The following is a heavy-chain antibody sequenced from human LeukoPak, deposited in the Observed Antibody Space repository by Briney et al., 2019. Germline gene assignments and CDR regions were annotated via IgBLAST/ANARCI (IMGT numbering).Heavy chain of an antibody. Sequence: GGSLRLSCAASGFTVSSNHMSWVRQAPGQGLEWVSVIYIGGTIHYADSVKGRFTISRDNSKNTLYLEMNSLRGEDTALYYCARGKHRMAADIYYFDYWGQGTLVTVSS. CDR2: IYIGGTI. CDR3: ARGKHRMAADIYYFDY. D-gene: IGHD6-13*01. CDR1: GFTVSSNH. J-gene: IGHJ4*02. V-gene: IGHV3-66*02.